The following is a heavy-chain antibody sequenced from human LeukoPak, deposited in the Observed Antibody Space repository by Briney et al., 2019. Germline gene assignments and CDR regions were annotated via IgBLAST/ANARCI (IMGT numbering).Heavy chain of an antibody. J-gene: IGHJ3*02. D-gene: IGHD1-26*01. V-gene: IGHV1-69*06. CDR2: IIPLFGSA. CDR1: GYTFTGYY. CDR3: ARVRRTGSAYDSFDI. Sequence: ASVKVSCKASGYTFTGYYMHWVRQAPGQGLEWMGGIIPLFGSANYAQRFQGRVTISADKYPSTVYMDLSSLRSEDTAVYYCARVRRTGSAYDSFDIWGQGTMVTVSS.